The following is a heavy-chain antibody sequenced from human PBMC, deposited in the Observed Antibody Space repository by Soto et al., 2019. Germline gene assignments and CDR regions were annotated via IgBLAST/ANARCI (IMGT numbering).Heavy chain of an antibody. V-gene: IGHV4-34*01. CDR2: NNHSGST. J-gene: IGHJ4*02. Sequence: SETLSLTCAVYGVSFSGYYWTWIRQPPGTGLEWIGENNHSGSTNYNPSLKSRVTISVDTSKDQFSLKLTSVTAADTAVYYCARDKITGLFDYWGQGTLVTVSS. CDR3: ARDKITGLFDY. CDR1: GVSFSGYY. D-gene: IGHD2-8*02.